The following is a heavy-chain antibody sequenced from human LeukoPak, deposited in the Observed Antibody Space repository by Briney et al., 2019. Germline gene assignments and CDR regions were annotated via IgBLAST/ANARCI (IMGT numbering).Heavy chain of an antibody. V-gene: IGHV3-33*01. D-gene: IGHD2-2*01. CDR2: IWYDGSNK. CDR3: ARDMGVPAALDY. Sequence: GRSLRLSCAASGFTFSSYGMHWARQAPGKGLEWVAVIWYDGSNKYYADSVKGRFTISRDNSKNTLYLQMNSLRAEDTAVYYCARDMGVPAALDYWGQGTLVTVSS. J-gene: IGHJ4*02. CDR1: GFTFSSYG.